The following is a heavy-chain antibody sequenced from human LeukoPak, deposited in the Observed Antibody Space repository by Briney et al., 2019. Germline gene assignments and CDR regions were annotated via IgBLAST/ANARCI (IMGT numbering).Heavy chain of an antibody. CDR2: ISYDGSNK. Sequence: SGGSLRLSCAASGFTFSTYAMHWVRQAPGKGLEWVAVISYDGSNKYYADSVKGRFTISTDNSKNTLYLQMNSLRAEDTAVYYCAKGKGSGSDLFYYYYYMDVWGKGTTVTVSS. V-gene: IGHV3-30-3*01. J-gene: IGHJ6*03. CDR3: AKGKGSGSDLFYYYYYMDV. D-gene: IGHD1-26*01. CDR1: GFTFSTYA.